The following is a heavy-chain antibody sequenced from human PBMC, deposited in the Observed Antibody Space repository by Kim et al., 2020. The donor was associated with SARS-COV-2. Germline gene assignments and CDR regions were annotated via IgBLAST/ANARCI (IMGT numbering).Heavy chain of an antibody. CDR1: GGSISSYY. CDR3: ARKASGDSVMPDWYFDL. Sequence: SETLSLTCTVSGGSISSYYWSWIRQPPGKGLEWIGYIYYSGSTNYNPSLKSRVTISVDTSKNQFSLKLSSVTAADTAVYYCARKASGDSVMPDWYFDLWGRGTLVTVSS. CDR2: IYYSGST. V-gene: IGHV4-59*01. J-gene: IGHJ2*01. D-gene: IGHD2-2*01.